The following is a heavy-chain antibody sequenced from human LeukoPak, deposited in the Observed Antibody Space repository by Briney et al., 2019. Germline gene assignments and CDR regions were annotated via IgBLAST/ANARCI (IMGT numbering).Heavy chain of an antibody. V-gene: IGHV3-21*01. CDR3: ARVHYDYVWGSYRYHYYMDV. J-gene: IGHJ6*03. Sequence: GGSLRLSCAASGFTFSSYNMNWVRQAPGKGLEWVSSISSSSSYIYYADSVKGRFTISRDNAKNSLYLQMNSLRAEDTAVYYCARVHYDYVWGSYRYHYYMDVWGKGTTVTVSS. D-gene: IGHD3-16*02. CDR1: GFTFSSYN. CDR2: ISSSSSYI.